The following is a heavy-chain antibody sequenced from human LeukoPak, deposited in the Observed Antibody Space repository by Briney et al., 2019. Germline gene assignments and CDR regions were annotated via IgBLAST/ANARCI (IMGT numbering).Heavy chain of an antibody. V-gene: IGHV3-74*01. D-gene: IGHD1-1*01. Sequence: GGSLRLSCAASGFTFSSQWMHWVRQVPGEGLVWVSRITTDVTNTAYADSVRGRFTISRDNAKNTLYLQMNSLRAEDTAVYYCARDRGAGTPFDPWGQGTLVTVSS. CDR2: ITTDVTNT. CDR1: GFTFSSQW. J-gene: IGHJ5*02. CDR3: ARDRGAGTPFDP.